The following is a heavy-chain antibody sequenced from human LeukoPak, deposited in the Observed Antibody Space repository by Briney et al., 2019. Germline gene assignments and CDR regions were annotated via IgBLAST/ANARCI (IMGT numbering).Heavy chain of an antibody. CDR1: GFTFSSYA. CDR3: ARDLLAAAPLGPSMDV. J-gene: IGHJ6*03. D-gene: IGHD6-13*01. Sequence: GGSLRLSCAASGFTFSSYAMHWVRQAPGKGLEWVAVISYDGSNKYYADSVRGRFTISRDNSKNTLYVQMNSLRAEDTAVYYCARDLLAAAPLGPSMDVWGKGTTVTVSS. V-gene: IGHV3-30-3*01. CDR2: ISYDGSNK.